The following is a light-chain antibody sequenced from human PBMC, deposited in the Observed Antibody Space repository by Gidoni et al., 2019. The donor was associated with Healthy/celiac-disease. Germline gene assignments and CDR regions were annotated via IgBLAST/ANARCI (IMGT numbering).Light chain of an antibody. CDR3: QQYGSSALT. Sequence: EIVLTQSPGTLSLSPGDRATLSCRASQSVSSSYLAWYQQKPGQAHRLLIYGASSRATGIPDRCSGSGSGTDFTLTISRLEPEDCAVYYCQQYGSSALTFXGXTKVEIK. CDR1: QSVSSSY. V-gene: IGKV3-20*01. J-gene: IGKJ4*01. CDR2: GAS.